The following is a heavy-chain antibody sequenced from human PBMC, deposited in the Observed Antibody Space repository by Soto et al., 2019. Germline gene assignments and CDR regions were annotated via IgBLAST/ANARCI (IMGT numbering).Heavy chain of an antibody. V-gene: IGHV1-18*01. J-gene: IGHJ4*02. CDR3: ARIRSDSSSYYLDY. Sequence: GASVKVSCKASGYTFTSYGISWVRQAPGQGLEWMGWISAYNGNTKYAQKLQGRVTMTTDTSTSTAYMELRSLRYEDTAVYYCARIRSDSSSYYLDYWGQGTPVTVSS. CDR2: ISAYNGNT. CDR1: GYTFTSYG. D-gene: IGHD3-22*01.